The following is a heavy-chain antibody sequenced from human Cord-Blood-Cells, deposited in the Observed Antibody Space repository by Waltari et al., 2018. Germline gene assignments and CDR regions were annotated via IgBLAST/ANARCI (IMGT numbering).Heavy chain of an antibody. J-gene: IGHJ4*02. V-gene: IGHV1-24*01. D-gene: IGHD6-19*01. CDR2: CVPEDGET. CDR1: GYTLTELS. Sequence: QVQLVQSGAEVKKPGASVKVSCKVSGYTLTELSMHWVRLAPGKGPEWMGGCVPEDGETIYAQKFQGRVTMTEDTSTDTAYMALRSLRSEGTAVYYCATDLDSSGWYWDYWGQGTLVTVSS. CDR3: ATDLDSSGWYWDY.